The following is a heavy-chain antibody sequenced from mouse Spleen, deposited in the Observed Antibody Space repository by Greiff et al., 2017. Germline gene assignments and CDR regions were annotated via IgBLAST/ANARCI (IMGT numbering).Heavy chain of an antibody. V-gene: IGHV5-9-3*01. J-gene: IGHJ4*01. CDR2: ISSGGSYT. CDR3: ARQMDGNYLYYYAMDY. CDR1: GFTFSSYA. D-gene: IGHD2-1*01. Sequence: EVHLVESGGGLVKPGGSLKLSCAASGFTFSSYAMSWVRQTPEKRLEWVATISSGGSYTYYPDSVKGRFTISRDNAKNTLYLQMSSLRSEDTAMYYCARQMDGNYLYYYAMDYWGQGTSVTVSS.